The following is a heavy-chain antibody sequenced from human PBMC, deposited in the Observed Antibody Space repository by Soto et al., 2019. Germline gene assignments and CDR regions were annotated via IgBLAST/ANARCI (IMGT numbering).Heavy chain of an antibody. CDR1: GGSISSGGYY. V-gene: IGHV4-31*03. Sequence: SETLSLTCTVSGGSISSGGYYWSWIRQHPGKGLEWIGYIYYSGSTYYNQSLKSRVTISVDTSKNQISLKLSSLTAADTALYYCARKPSYNSSRLFDYWGQGTLVTAPQ. CDR3: ARKPSYNSSRLFDY. J-gene: IGHJ4*02. D-gene: IGHD6-13*01. CDR2: IYYSGST.